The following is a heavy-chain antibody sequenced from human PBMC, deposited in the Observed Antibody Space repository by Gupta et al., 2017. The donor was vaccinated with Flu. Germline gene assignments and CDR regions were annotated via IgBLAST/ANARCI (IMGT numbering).Heavy chain of an antibody. J-gene: IGHJ6*02. CDR2: VNYGGAT. Sequence: QVQLQQWGASLWTPSDTLSLTGAVNGGSLSAYFWNWIRKPPGKGLEWIGEVNYGGATNYNPSLKSRISISVDTSKSQLSLKLRSVTAADAAVYFCARGLAAVVDTSYQYYGMDVWGQGTTVTVS. CDR3: ARGLAAVVDTSYQYYGMDV. D-gene: IGHD3-22*01. CDR1: GGSLSAYF. V-gene: IGHV4-34*02.